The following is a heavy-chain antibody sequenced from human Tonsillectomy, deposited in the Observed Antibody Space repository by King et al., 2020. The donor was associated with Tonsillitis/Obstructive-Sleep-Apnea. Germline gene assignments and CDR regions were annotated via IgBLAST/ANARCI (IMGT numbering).Heavy chain of an antibody. CDR1: GFTFSGSG. J-gene: IGHJ4*02. CDR3: AKDLGGGWALDY. Sequence: VQLVESGGGVVQPGRSLRLSCAASGFTFSGSGMHWVRQAPGKGLEWVAVISYDSINKYYADSVRGRFTISRDNSKNTLYLQMNSLRADDTDVYYCAKDLGGGWALDYWGQGTLVTVSS. V-gene: IGHV3-30*18. D-gene: IGHD6-19*01. CDR2: ISYDSINK.